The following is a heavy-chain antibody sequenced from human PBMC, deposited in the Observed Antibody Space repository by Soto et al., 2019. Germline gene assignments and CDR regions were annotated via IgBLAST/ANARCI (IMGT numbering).Heavy chain of an antibody. CDR1: GGSISSYY. CDR3: ARVIYGDYGADYYYDMDV. D-gene: IGHD4-17*01. J-gene: IGHJ6*02. Sequence: SETLSLTCTVSGGSISSYYWSWIRQPPGKGLEWIGYIYYGGSTNYNPSLKSRVTISVDTSKSQFSLKLSSVTAADTAVYYCARVIYGDYGADYYYDMDVWGQGTTVTVS. V-gene: IGHV4-59*01. CDR2: IYYGGST.